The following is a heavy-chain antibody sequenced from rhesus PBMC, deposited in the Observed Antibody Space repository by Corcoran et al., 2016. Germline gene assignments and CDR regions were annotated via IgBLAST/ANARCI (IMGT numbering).Heavy chain of an antibody. CDR1: GGSISSSY. Sequence: QLQLQESGPGLVKPSETLSVTCAVSGGSISSSYWSWIRQAPGRGLEWIGDIYGSGSSTNYNPSLKSRVTLSVDTSKNQLSLKLSSVTAADTAVYYCASSAPFRGWGFLDVWGPGVLVTVSS. V-gene: IGHV4-169*02. CDR3: ASSAPFRGWGFLDV. D-gene: IGHD3-34*01. J-gene: IGHJ5-1*01. CDR2: IYGSGSST.